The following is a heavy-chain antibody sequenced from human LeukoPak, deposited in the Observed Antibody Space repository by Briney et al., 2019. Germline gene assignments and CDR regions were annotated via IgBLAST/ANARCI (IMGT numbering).Heavy chain of an antibody. Sequence: SETLSLTCTVSGGSINSGGYYWSWIRQHPGKGLEWIGYIYYSGSTYYNPSLKSRVTISVDTSKNQFSLKLSSVTAADTAAYYRAREGYDSSGYYPPDARNFDYWGQGTLVTVSS. CDR3: AREGYDSSGYYPPDARNFDY. CDR1: GGSINSGGYY. V-gene: IGHV4-31*03. CDR2: IYYSGST. D-gene: IGHD3-22*01. J-gene: IGHJ4*02.